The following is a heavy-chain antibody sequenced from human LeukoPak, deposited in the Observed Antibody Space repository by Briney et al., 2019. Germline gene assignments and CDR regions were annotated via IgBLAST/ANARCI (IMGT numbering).Heavy chain of an antibody. Sequence: KTSETLSLTCTVSGVSINKYYWSWIRQPPGKGLEWIGDIYYSGSTDHNPSLKSRVTISVDTSKRQFSLKLSSVTAADTAVYYCARLDVDDSWQIDYWGQGTLVTVSS. CDR2: IYYSGST. CDR1: GVSINKYY. V-gene: IGHV4-59*08. CDR3: ARLDVDDSWQIDY. J-gene: IGHJ4*02. D-gene: IGHD6-13*01.